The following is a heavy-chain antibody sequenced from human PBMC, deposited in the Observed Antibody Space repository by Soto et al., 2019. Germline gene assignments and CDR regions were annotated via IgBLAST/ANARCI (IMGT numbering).Heavy chain of an antibody. J-gene: IGHJ6*02. V-gene: IGHV1-69*01. CDR2: IIPIFGTA. Sequence: QVQLVQSGAEVQKPGSSVKVSCKASGGTFSSYAISWVRQAPGQGLEWMGGIIPIFGTANYAQKFQGRVTITADESTSTAYMELSSLRSEDTAVYYCARAPMTTVTTFPYYYSGMDVWGQGTTVTVSS. D-gene: IGHD4-17*01. CDR3: ARAPMTTVTTFPYYYSGMDV. CDR1: GGTFSSYA.